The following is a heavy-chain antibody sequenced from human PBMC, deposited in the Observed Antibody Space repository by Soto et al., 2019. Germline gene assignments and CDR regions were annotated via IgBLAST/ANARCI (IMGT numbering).Heavy chain of an antibody. CDR2: IVPIFGA. D-gene: IGHD3-22*01. CDR3: ARGGSDYEGSGYYQGHV. CDR1: GGTFSNYG. J-gene: IGHJ6*02. Sequence: QVQLVQSGAEVKKPGSSVKVSCKSSGGTFSNYGFSWVRQAPGQGLECMGVIVPIFGAEHPQKFQGRVTITADESXKXXFMDLRGLRRDDTAVYYCARGGSDYEGSGYYQGHVWGQGTTVTVSS. V-gene: IGHV1-69*12.